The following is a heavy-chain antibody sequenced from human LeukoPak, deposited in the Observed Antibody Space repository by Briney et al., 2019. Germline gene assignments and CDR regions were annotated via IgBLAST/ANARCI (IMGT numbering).Heavy chain of an antibody. V-gene: IGHV3-74*01. CDR1: GFTFSSYW. D-gene: IGHD6-19*01. Sequence: GGSLRLSCAASGFTFSSYWMHWVRQAPGKGLVWVSRINSDGSSTSYADSVKGRFTISRDNAKNTLYLQMNSLRAEDTAVYYCARVKQWLVPQVWGQGTLVTVSS. CDR2: INSDGSST. J-gene: IGHJ4*02. CDR3: ARVKQWLVPQV.